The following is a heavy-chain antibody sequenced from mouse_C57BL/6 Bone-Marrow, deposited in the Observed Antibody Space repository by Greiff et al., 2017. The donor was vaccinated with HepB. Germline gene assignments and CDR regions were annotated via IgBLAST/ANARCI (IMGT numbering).Heavy chain of an antibody. V-gene: IGHV5-6*01. J-gene: IGHJ2*01. Sequence: EVKVVESGGDLVNPGGSLKLSCAASGFTFSSYGMSWVRQTPDKRLEWVATISSGGSYTYYPDSVKGRFTISRDNAKNTLYLQMSSLKSEDTAMYYCARQLVPDYWGQGTTLTVSS. CDR1: GFTFSSYG. CDR2: ISSGGSYT. CDR3: ARQLVPDY.